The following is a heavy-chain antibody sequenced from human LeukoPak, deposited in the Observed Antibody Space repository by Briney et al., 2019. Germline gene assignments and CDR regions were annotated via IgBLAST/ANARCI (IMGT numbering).Heavy chain of an antibody. CDR1: GGTFSNYA. J-gene: IGHJ5*02. CDR2: IIPIFGTA. Sequence: SVKVSCKASGGTFSNYAISWVRQAPGQALEWMGGIIPIFGTANYAQKFQGRVTITADESTSTAYMELSSLRSEDTAVYYCARESSSSWYDWFDPWGQGTLVTVSS. CDR3: ARESSSSWYDWFDP. V-gene: IGHV1-69*13. D-gene: IGHD6-13*01.